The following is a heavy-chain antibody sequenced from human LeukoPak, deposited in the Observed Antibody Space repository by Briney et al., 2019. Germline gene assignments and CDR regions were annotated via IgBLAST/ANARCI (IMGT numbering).Heavy chain of an antibody. D-gene: IGHD5-24*01. J-gene: IGHJ4*02. CDR3: ASSPLNYGSNNPAY. CDR1: GYTLTELS. V-gene: IGHV1-24*01. CDR2: FDPEDGET. Sequence: ASVKVPCKVSGYTLTELSMHWVRQAPGKGLEWMGGFDPEDGETIYAQKFQGRVTMTEDTSTDTAYMELSSLRSEDTAVYYCASSPLNYGSNNPAYWGQGTLVTVSS.